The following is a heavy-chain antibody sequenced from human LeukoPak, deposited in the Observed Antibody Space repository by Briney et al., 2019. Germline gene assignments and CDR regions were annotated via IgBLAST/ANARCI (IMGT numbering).Heavy chain of an antibody. Sequence: SQTLSLTCAISGDSVSSSSSAWNWIRQSPSRGLEWLGRTFYRSKWYNEYAVSVKSRITINPDTSKNQFSLQLNSVTPEDTAVYFCARLAGGFGYGLDIWGQGTMVTVSS. J-gene: IGHJ3*02. CDR1: GDSVSSSSSA. CDR3: ARLAGGFGYGLDI. D-gene: IGHD5-18*01. V-gene: IGHV6-1*01. CDR2: TFYRSKWYN.